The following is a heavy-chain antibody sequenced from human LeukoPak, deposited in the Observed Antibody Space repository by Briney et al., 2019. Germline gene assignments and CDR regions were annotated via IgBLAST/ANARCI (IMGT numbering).Heavy chain of an antibody. CDR3: ARHPHTAALDY. J-gene: IGHJ4*02. CDR1: GGTFSSYA. D-gene: IGHD2-2*02. CDR2: IIPIFGTA. Sequence: EASVKVSCKASGGTFSSYAISWVRQAPGQGLEWMGGIIPIFGTANYAQKFQGRVTITADESTSTAYMELSSLRSEDAAVYYCARHPHTAALDYWGQGTLATVSS. V-gene: IGHV1-69*13.